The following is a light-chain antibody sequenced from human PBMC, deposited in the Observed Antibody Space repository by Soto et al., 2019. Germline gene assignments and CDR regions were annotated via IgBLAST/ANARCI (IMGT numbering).Light chain of an antibody. J-gene: IGLJ3*02. V-gene: IGLV1-40*01. CDR2: GNT. CDR1: SSNIGAGYA. Sequence: QSVLTQPPSVSGAPGQRVTISCTGSSSNIGAGYAVHWFQQLPGTPPKLLIYGNTNRLSGVPDRFSGSKSGTSASLAITGLQAEDEADYYCQSFDSLSVLGVFGGGTQLTVL. CDR3: QSFDSLSVLGV.